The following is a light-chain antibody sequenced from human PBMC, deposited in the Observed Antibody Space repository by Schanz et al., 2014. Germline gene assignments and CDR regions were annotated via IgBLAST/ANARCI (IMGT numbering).Light chain of an antibody. Sequence: EIVLTQSPGTLSLSPGERATLSCRASVSVSSNYLAWYQQKPGQAPRLLIYAASRRAPGIPDRFSGSGSGTEFTLTISSLQSEDFAVYYCQQYNGGTFGQGTKVEIK. CDR1: VSVSSNY. V-gene: IGKV3-20*01. J-gene: IGKJ1*01. CDR2: AAS. CDR3: QQYNGGT.